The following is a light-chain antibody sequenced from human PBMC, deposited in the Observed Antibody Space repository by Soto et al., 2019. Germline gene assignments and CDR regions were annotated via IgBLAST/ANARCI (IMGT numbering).Light chain of an antibody. CDR2: AAS. J-gene: IGKJ1*01. V-gene: IGKV1-17*01. CDR1: QSISNA. Sequence: DIQMTQSPSSLSSSVGDRVTITCRASQSISNALDWYQQKPGKAPKPLIYAASTLQSGVPSRFSGSGSGTDFTLTISCLQSEDFATYYCQQYYSYPPTFGQGTKVDIK. CDR3: QQYYSYPPT.